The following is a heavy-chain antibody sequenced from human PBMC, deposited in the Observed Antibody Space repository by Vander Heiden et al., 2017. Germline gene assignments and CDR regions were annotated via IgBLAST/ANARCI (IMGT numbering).Heavy chain of an antibody. D-gene: IGHD6-25*01. V-gene: IGHV4-34*02. CDR1: GRPFSGYY. Sequence: QVQLPQWGAGLLKPSETLSLTCAVYGRPFSGYYRPWLRQPPGEGLEWIGEINESGSTNYNPSLKSRVTISGDTSKNQFSMGLTSVTAADTAVYYCARRGRLPFDYWGQGTLVTVSS. CDR3: ARRGRLPFDY. CDR2: INESGST. J-gene: IGHJ4*02.